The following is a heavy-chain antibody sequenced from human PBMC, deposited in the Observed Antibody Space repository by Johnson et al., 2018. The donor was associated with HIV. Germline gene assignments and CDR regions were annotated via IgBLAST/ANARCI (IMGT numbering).Heavy chain of an antibody. D-gene: IGHD3-10*01. J-gene: IGHJ3*02. V-gene: IGHV3-74*01. Sequence: EQLVESGGGLVQPGGSLILSCAASGFTFSRYWMHWVRQAPGKGLVWVSRISSDGTDTYYADSVKGRFTISRDNARNTMFVQMKSLRAEDTAVYYCAIGRGEFPRHAFDIWGQGTMVTVSS. CDR1: GFTFSRYW. CDR3: AIGRGEFPRHAFDI. CDR2: ISSDGTDT.